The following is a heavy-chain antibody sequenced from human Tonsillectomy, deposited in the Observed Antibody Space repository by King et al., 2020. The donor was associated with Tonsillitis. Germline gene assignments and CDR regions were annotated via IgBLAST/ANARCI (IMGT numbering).Heavy chain of an antibody. J-gene: IGHJ4*02. CDR3: ARVLPVNYYYVWGSRRNSRATFDY. CDR2: INHSGST. D-gene: IGHD3-16*01. Sequence: VQLQQWGAGLLKPSETLSLTCAVYGGSFSDYYWSWIRQPPGKGLEWIGEINHSGSTNYNPSLKSRVTISVDTSKNQFSLRLSSVTAADTAVYYCARVLPVNYYYVWGSRRNSRATFDYWGQGTLVTVSS. CDR1: GGSFSDYY. V-gene: IGHV4-34*01.